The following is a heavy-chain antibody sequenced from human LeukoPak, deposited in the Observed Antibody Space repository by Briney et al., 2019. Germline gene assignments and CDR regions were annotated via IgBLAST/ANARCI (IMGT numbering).Heavy chain of an antibody. CDR1: GYTSTSYG. D-gene: IGHD3-10*01. Sequence: ASVKVSCKASGYTSTSYGISWVRQAPGQGLEWMGWISAYNGNTNYAQKLQGRVTMTTDTSTSTAYMELRSLGSDDTAVYYCAREAADYYGSGSYYNTYYYYGMDVWGKGTTVTVSS. V-gene: IGHV1-18*04. CDR2: ISAYNGNT. J-gene: IGHJ6*04. CDR3: AREAADYYGSGSYYNTYYYYGMDV.